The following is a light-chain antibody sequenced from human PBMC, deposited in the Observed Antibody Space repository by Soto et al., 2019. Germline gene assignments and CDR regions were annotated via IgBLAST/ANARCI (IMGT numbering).Light chain of an antibody. CDR2: AAS. CDR3: QQYNTHPFT. CDR1: QGISSW. J-gene: IGKJ3*01. V-gene: IGKV1D-16*01. Sequence: DIQMTQSPSSLSASVGDRVTITCRASQGISSWLAWYQQRPEKAPKSLIHAASSLQSGVPSRFSGSGSGTDFTLTIDGLQPEDFATYYCQQYNTHPFTFGPGTKVDI.